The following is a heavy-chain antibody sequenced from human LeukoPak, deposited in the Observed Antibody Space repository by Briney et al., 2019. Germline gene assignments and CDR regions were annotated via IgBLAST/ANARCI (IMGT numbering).Heavy chain of an antibody. CDR2: IRYDGDTK. V-gene: IGHV3-30*02. Sequence: PGGSLRLSCAASGFTFSSYAMHWVRQAPGKGLEWVAFIRYDGDTKYYADSARGRFTISRDNSKNTLYLQMNSLRTEDSAVYFCARALDYWGQGTLVTVSS. CDR1: GFTFSSYA. J-gene: IGHJ4*02. CDR3: ARALDY.